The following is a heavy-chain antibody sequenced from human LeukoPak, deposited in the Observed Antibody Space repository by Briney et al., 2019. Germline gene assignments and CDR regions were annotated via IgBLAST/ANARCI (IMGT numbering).Heavy chain of an antibody. Sequence: PGGSLRLSCGASGFIFSSYGMHWVRQAPGKGLEWVAVIWYGGSGKQYADSVKGRFTISRDNSKNTLYLETNSLRAEDTAVYYCARSYDSSGYYFRTVEYWGQGTLVTVSS. CDR3: ARSYDSSGYYFRTVEY. V-gene: IGHV3-33*01. CDR1: GFIFSSYG. D-gene: IGHD3-22*01. CDR2: IWYGGSGK. J-gene: IGHJ4*02.